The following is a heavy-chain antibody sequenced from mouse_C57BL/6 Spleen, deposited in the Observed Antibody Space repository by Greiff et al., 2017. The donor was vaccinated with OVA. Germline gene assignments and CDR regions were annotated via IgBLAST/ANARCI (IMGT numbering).Heavy chain of an antibody. CDR1: GYAFTNYL. J-gene: IGHJ4*01. V-gene: IGHV1-54*01. CDR3: ARSMGNWDDYAMDY. Sequence: QVQLQQSGAELVRPGTSVKVSCKASGYAFTNYLIEWVKQRPGQGLEWIGVINPGSGGTNYNEKFKGKATLTADKSSSTAYMQLSSLTSEDSAVYFCARSMGNWDDYAMDYGGQGTSVTVSS. D-gene: IGHD4-1*01. CDR2: INPGSGGT.